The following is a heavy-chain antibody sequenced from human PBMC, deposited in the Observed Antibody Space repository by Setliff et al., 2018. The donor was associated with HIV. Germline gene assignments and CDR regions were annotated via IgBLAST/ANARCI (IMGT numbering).Heavy chain of an antibody. D-gene: IGHD1-26*01. Sequence: GSLRLSCTASGFTVSSNSMSWVRQAPGKGLEWVSVIYSVGITYYTDSVKGRFTISRDNSKNTLYLQMNSLRAEDTAVYYCAKPLTQWGVSPYHYAVDVWGQGTTVTVSS. J-gene: IGHJ6*02. V-gene: IGHV3-53*01. CDR3: AKPLTQWGVSPYHYAVDV. CDR2: IYSVGIT. CDR1: GFTVSSNS.